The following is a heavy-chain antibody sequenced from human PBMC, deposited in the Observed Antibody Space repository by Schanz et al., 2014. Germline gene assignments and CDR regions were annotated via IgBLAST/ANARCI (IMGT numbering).Heavy chain of an antibody. J-gene: IGHJ4*02. Sequence: QVQLVQSGAEVKQPGASVRVSCKASGYSFTTYDVNWVRQATGQGLEWMGWMNPTTGNRGYAQNFQGRVTMTRDTSLKTAYMEMTDLKFEDAGLYYCAIHYGDSPLWGQGTLIAVSS. D-gene: IGHD4-17*01. CDR2: MNPTTGNR. CDR1: GYSFTTYD. V-gene: IGHV1-8*01. CDR3: AIHYGDSPL.